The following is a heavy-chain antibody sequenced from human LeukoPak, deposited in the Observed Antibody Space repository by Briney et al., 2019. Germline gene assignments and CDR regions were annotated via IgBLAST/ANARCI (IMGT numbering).Heavy chain of an antibody. V-gene: IGHV3-7*03. D-gene: IGHD6-13*01. CDR1: GFTFSSYW. CDR3: ARPIAAAGS. J-gene: IGHJ4*02. CDR2: IKPDGSEK. Sequence: PGGSLRLSCAASGFTFSSYWLTWVRQAPGKGLEWVASIKPDGSEKYYVDSVKGRFTISRDNAKNSLYLQMNSLRAEDTAVYYCARPIAAAGSWGQGTLVTVSS.